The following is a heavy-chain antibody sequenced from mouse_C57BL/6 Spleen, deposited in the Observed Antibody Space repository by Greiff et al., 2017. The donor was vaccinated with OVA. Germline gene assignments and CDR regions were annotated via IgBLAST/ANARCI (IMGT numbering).Heavy chain of an antibody. CDR3: ARHEAYYSNYGFAY. Sequence: VQVVESGAELVKPGASVKLSCKASGYTFPEYTIHWVKQRSGQGLEWIGWFYPGSGSIKYNEKFKDKATLTADKSSSTVYMELSRLTSEDSAVYFCARHEAYYSNYGFAYWGQGTLVTVSA. J-gene: IGHJ3*01. D-gene: IGHD2-5*01. CDR1: GYTFPEYT. CDR2: FYPGSGSI. V-gene: IGHV1-62-2*01.